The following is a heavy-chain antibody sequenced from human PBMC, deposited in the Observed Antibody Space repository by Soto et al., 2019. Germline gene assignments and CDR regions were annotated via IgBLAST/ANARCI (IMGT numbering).Heavy chain of an antibody. Sequence: SETLSLTCTVSGGSTSSGDYYWSWIRQPPGKGLEWIGYIYYSGSTYYNPSLKSRVTISVDTSKNQFSLKLSSVTAADTAVYYCARDAYCSGGSCFDYWGQGTLVTVSS. J-gene: IGHJ4*02. CDR2: IYYSGST. V-gene: IGHV4-30-4*01. D-gene: IGHD2-15*01. CDR3: ARDAYCSGGSCFDY. CDR1: GGSTSSGDYY.